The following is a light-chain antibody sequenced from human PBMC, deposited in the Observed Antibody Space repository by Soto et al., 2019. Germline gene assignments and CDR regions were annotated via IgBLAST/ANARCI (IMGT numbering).Light chain of an antibody. J-gene: IGKJ1*01. V-gene: IGKV1-13*02. Sequence: AIPLTQSPSSLSASVAHRLTITCRASQDISSDLVWYQQKPGIAHQSLIYDASNLESGVPSRFSGFGSETEFTLTISSLQPDDFATYYCQQDKSFPWTFGQGTKVDIK. CDR2: DAS. CDR3: QQDKSFPWT. CDR1: QDISSD.